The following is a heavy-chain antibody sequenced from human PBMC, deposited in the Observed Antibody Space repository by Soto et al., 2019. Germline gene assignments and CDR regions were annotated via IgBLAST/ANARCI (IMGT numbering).Heavy chain of an antibody. V-gene: IGHV3-30-3*01. Sequence: GGSLRLPCPASGFTYSIYAMLWARQAPGKGLGWVAVISYDGSNKYYADSVKGRFTISRDNSKNTLYLQMNSLRTEDTAVYYCAREYRYFDWLGLDYYYYGMDVWGQGTRVSVSS. CDR1: GFTYSIYA. CDR2: ISYDGSNK. J-gene: IGHJ6*02. CDR3: AREYRYFDWLGLDYYYYGMDV. D-gene: IGHD3-9*01.